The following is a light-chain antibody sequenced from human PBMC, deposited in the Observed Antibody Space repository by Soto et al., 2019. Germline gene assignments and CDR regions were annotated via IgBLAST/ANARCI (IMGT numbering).Light chain of an antibody. V-gene: IGLV2-23*01. CDR2: EGS. CDR3: CSYAGSSTYVV. CDR1: SSDVGSYNL. J-gene: IGLJ2*01. Sequence: QSALTQPASVSGSPGQSITISYTGTSSDVGSYNLVSWYQQHPGKAPKLMIYEGSKRPSGVSHRFSGSKSGNTASLTISGLQAEDEADYYCCSYAGSSTYVVFGGGTKLTVL.